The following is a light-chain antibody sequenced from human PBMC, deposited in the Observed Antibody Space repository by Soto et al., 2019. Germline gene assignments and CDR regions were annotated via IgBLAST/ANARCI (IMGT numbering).Light chain of an antibody. V-gene: IGKV3-20*01. CDR3: QQYSSAPLT. CDR2: GAS. Sequence: EIVLRHSPGTLSLSPGERATLSCRASQNVKNNYLAWYQQKPGQAPRLVIYGASNRATGIPDRFSGSGSGTEFTLTISRLEPEDFAVYYCQQYSSAPLTFGQGTKVDIK. J-gene: IGKJ1*01. CDR1: QNVKNNY.